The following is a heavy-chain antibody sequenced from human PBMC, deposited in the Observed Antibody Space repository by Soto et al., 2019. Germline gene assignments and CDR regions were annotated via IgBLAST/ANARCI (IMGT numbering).Heavy chain of an antibody. J-gene: IGHJ6*02. CDR1: GGTFSSYA. V-gene: IGHV1-69*06. CDR3: ARDGYCSGGSCPPYYGMDV. Sequence: QVQLVQSGAEVKKPGSSVKVSCKASGGTFSSYAISWVRQAPGQGLEWMGGIIPIFGTANYAQKFQGRVTITADKSTSTAYMELSSLRSEDTAVYYCARDGYCSGGSCPPYYGMDVWGQGTTVTVSS. CDR2: IIPIFGTA. D-gene: IGHD2-15*01.